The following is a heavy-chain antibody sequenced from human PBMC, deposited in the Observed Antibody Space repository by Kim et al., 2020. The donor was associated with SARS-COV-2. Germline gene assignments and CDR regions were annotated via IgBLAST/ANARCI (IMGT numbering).Heavy chain of an antibody. J-gene: IGHJ6*02. Sequence: GGSLRLSCAASGFSFSSNMMHWVRQAPGKGLVWVSRIDMDGSSTNYADSVKGRFTISRDNARNTVYLQMNSLRVEDTAVYYCVLNPVAGVDVWGQGTTVTVSS. CDR1: GFSFSSNM. CDR3: VLNPVAGVDV. D-gene: IGHD3-9*01. CDR2: IDMDGSST. V-gene: IGHV3-74*01.